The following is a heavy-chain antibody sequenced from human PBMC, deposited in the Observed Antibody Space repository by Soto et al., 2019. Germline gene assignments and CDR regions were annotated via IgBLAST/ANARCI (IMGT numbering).Heavy chain of an antibody. CDR1: GGSFSGYY. CDR2: INHSGST. CDR3: ARAGYCSSTSCYRNWFYP. D-gene: IGHD2-2*01. V-gene: IGHV4-34*01. J-gene: IGHJ5*02. Sequence: QVQLQQWGAGLLKPSETLSLTCAVYGGSFSGYYWSWIRQPPGKGLEWIGEINHSGSTNYNPSLKSRVTISVDTSKTQFYLKLSSVTAADTAVYYWARAGYCSSTSCYRNWFYPWGQGTLVTVSS.